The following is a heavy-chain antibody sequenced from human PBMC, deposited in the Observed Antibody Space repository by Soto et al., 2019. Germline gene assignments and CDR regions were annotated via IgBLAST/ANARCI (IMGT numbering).Heavy chain of an antibody. Sequence: EVQLLESGGGLVQPGGSWGPSCEALGLPFSSIAMGWFRKAPGKGLGWVSAISGSGGSTYYADSVKGRFTISRDNSKNTLYLQMNSLRAEDTAVYYCAKGPDYGDNYWGQGTLVTVSS. V-gene: IGHV3-23*01. J-gene: IGHJ4*02. D-gene: IGHD4-17*01. CDR1: GLPFSSIA. CDR3: AKGPDYGDNY. CDR2: ISGSGGST.